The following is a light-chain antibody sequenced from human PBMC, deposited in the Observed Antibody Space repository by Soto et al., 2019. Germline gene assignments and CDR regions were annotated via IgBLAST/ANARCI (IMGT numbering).Light chain of an antibody. J-gene: IGLJ1*01. CDR2: EGN. V-gene: IGLV2-23*01. CDR3: CSYAGTNTFV. Sequence: QSALTQPASVSGSPGQSITISCTGTSSDVGSYNLVSWYQQHPGKAPKLMSYEGNKRPSGVSNRFSGSKSANTASLTISGLQTEVEADYYCCSYAGTNTFVFGTGTKLTVL. CDR1: SSDVGSYNL.